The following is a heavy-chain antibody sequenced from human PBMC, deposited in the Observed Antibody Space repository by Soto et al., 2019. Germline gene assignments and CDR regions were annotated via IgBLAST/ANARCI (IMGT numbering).Heavy chain of an antibody. CDR1: GVSIGIGGYS. CDR2: TYQSGSA. J-gene: IGHJ6*02. Sequence: TLSLTCTVSGVSIGIGGYSWTGIRQSPGRGLEWIGYTYQSGSAYYNPSLKSRVTISVDRSKNQFSLNLTSVTAADTAVYYCARDYYGMDVWGQGTPVTVSS. V-gene: IGHV4-30-2*06. CDR3: ARDYYGMDV.